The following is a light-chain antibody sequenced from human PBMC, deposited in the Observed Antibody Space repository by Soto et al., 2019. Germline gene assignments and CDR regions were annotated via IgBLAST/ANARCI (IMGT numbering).Light chain of an antibody. CDR2: DVS. J-gene: IGLJ2*01. V-gene: IGLV2-14*03. CDR1: SSDVGGYNY. Sequence: QSALTQPASVSGSPGQSITISCTGTSSDVGGYNYVSWYQQHPGKAPKLMIYDVSNRPSGVSDRFSGSKSGNTASLIISGLQAEDEADYHCSSYTGSSTRVVFGGGTKLTVL. CDR3: SSYTGSSTRVV.